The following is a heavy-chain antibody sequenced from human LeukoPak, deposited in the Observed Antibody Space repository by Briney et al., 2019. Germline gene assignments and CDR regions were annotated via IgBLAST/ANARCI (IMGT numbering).Heavy chain of an antibody. D-gene: IGHD6-19*01. CDR3: ARGLLGDVAGGLPFDY. Sequence: SETLSLTCTVSGGSISSSSYYWGWIRQPPGKGLEWIGSIYYSGSTNYNPSLKSRVTISVDTSKNQFSLKLSSVTAADTAVYYCARGLLGDVAGGLPFDYWGQGTLVTVSS. CDR1: GGSISSSSYY. V-gene: IGHV4-39*07. CDR2: IYYSGST. J-gene: IGHJ4*02.